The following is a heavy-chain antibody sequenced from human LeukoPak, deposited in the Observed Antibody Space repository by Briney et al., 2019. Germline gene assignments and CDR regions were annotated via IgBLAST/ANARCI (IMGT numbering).Heavy chain of an antibody. Sequence: GGSLRLSCAASGFTFSSYAMSWVRQAPGKGLEWVSAISDSGGSTYYADSVKGRFTISRDNSKNTLYLQMNSLRAEDTAVYYCATDIVVVVAATDYWGQGTLVTVSS. CDR2: ISDSGGST. V-gene: IGHV3-23*01. CDR3: ATDIVVVVAATDY. D-gene: IGHD2-15*01. J-gene: IGHJ4*02. CDR1: GFTFSSYA.